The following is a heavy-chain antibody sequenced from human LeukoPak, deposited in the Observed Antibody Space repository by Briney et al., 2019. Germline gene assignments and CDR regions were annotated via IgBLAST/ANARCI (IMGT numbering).Heavy chain of an antibody. V-gene: IGHV1-8*03. J-gene: IGHJ4*02. Sequence: ASVKVSCKASGYTFTSYDINWVRQATGQGLEWMGWMNPNSGNTSYAQKFQGRVTITRNTSISTAYMELSSLRSEDTAVYYCAIGFGGPGDFDYWGQGTLVTVSS. CDR2: MNPNSGNT. CDR3: AIGFGGPGDFDY. D-gene: IGHD3-10*01. CDR1: GYTFTSYD.